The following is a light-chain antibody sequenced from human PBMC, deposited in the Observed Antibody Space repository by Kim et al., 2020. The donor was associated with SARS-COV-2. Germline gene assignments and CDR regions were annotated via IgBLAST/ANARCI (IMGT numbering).Light chain of an antibody. Sequence: GQSITVSCTGTSSGVGGYNYVSWYQQHPGQVPKLMIYDVYKRPSGVSNRFSGSKSGNTASLTISGLQAEDEADYYCSSYTSSRTLVFGGGTQLTVL. CDR1: SSGVGGYNY. CDR2: DVY. V-gene: IGLV2-14*03. CDR3: SSYTSSRTLV. J-gene: IGLJ2*01.